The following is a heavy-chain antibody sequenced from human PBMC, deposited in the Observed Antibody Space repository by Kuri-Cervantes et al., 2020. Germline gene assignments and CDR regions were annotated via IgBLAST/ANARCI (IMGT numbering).Heavy chain of an antibody. CDR1: GYTFTSYD. D-gene: IGHD3-22*01. V-gene: IGHV1-8*01. Sequence: ASVKVSCKASGYTFTSYDINWVRQATGQGLEWMGWMNPNSGNTGYARKFQGRVTMTRNTSISTAYMELSSLRSEDTAVYYCARPYYDSSGYYVFDPWGQGTLVTVSS. J-gene: IGHJ5*02. CDR3: ARPYYDSSGYYVFDP. CDR2: MNPNSGNT.